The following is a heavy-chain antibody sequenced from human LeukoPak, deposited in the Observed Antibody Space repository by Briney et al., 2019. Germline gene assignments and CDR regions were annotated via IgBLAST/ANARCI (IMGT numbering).Heavy chain of an antibody. D-gene: IGHD4-23*01. CDR2: IYSGGST. CDR1: GFTVSSNY. J-gene: IGHJ4*02. V-gene: IGHV3-53*01. CDR3: ARDSKDYGGNGIDY. Sequence: GGSLRLSCAASGFTVSSNYMSWVRQAPGKGLEWVSVIYSGGSTYYADSVKGRFTISRDNPKNTLYLQMNSLRAEDTAVYYCARDSKDYGGNGIDYWGQGTLVTVSS.